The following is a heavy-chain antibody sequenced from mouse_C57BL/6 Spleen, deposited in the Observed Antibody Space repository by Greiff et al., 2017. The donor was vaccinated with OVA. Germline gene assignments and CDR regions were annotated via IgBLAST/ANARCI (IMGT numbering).Heavy chain of an antibody. Sequence: EVKVEESGGGLVQPGGSMKLSCVASGFTFSNYWMNWVRQSPEKGLEWVAQIRLKSDNYATHYAESVKGRFTISRADSKSSVYLQMNNLRAEDTGIYYCTGPDGYYDFAYWGQGTLVTVSA. D-gene: IGHD2-3*01. J-gene: IGHJ3*01. V-gene: IGHV6-3*01. CDR3: TGPDGYYDFAY. CDR2: IRLKSDNYAT. CDR1: GFTFSNYW.